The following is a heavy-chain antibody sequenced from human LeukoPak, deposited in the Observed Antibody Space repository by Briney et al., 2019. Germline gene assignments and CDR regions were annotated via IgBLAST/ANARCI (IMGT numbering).Heavy chain of an antibody. CDR2: ISSGGSTI. Sequence: PGGSLRLSCAASGFTFSSHSMNWVRQAPGKGLEWVSYISSGGSTIYYADSLKGRFTISRDNAKNSLDLQMNSLRAEDTAVYYCASYCSSASCYRGFDYWGQGTLVTVSS. D-gene: IGHD2-2*02. CDR3: ASYCSSASCYRGFDY. J-gene: IGHJ4*02. V-gene: IGHV3-48*01. CDR1: GFTFSSHS.